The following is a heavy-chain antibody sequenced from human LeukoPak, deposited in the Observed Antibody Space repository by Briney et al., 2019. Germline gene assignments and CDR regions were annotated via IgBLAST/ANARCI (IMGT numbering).Heavy chain of an antibody. J-gene: IGHJ4*02. CDR1: GFTFSSYA. D-gene: IGHD3-10*01. CDR3: AKYGSLIAGGFDY. Sequence: GGSLRLSCAASGFTFSSYAMCWVRQAPGKGLEWVSAISGSGGSTYYADSVKGRFTISRDNSKNTLYLQMNSLRAEDTAVYYCAKYGSLIAGGFDYWGQRTLVTVSS. CDR2: ISGSGGST. V-gene: IGHV3-23*01.